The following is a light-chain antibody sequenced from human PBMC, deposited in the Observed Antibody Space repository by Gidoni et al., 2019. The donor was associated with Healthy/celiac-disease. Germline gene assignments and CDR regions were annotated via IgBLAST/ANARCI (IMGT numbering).Light chain of an antibody. CDR3: QQFNSYPL. Sequence: AIQLTQSPSSLSASVGDRVTITSRASQGISSALAWYQQKPGKAPKLLIYDASSFESGVPSRFSGSGSGTDFTLTISSLQPEDFATYYCQQFNSYPLFGGGTKVEIK. CDR2: DAS. V-gene: IGKV1-13*02. J-gene: IGKJ4*01. CDR1: QGISSA.